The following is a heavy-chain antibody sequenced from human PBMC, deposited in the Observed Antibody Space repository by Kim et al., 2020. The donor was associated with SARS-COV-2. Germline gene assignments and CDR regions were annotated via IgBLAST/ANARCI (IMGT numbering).Heavy chain of an antibody. CDR3: ARDPYYDSSGSDY. D-gene: IGHD3-22*01. Sequence: YAQKLQGRVTMTTDTSTSTAYMELRSLRSDDTAVYYCARDPYYDSSGSDYWGQGTLVTVSS. V-gene: IGHV1-18*01. J-gene: IGHJ4*02.